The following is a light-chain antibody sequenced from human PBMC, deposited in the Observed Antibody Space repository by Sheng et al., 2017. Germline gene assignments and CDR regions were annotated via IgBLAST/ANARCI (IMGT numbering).Light chain of an antibody. CDR2: QDS. V-gene: IGLV3-1*01. J-gene: IGLJ2*01. CDR3: QAWDNNVVV. Sequence: SYELTQPPSVSVSPGQTASITCSGDKLGDKYASWYQQKAGQSPVVVIYQDSKRPSGIPERFSGSNSGNTATLTISGTQAVDEAEYYCQAWDNNVVVFGGGTKLTVL. CDR1: KLGDKY.